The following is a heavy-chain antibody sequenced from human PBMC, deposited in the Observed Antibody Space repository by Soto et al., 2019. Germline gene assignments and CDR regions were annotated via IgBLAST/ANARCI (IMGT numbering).Heavy chain of an antibody. CDR1: GYTFNDYY. J-gene: IGHJ6*02. CDR3: AKDPKFGVVPAATGGMDG. Sequence: ASVKVSCKASGYTFNDYYMHWVRQAPGQGLEWMGWINPNSGGTNYARKFQGRVTMTRVTSITTAYMELSSLRSDDTALYYCAKDPKFGVVPAATGGMDGWGQGTTVTVSS. CDR2: INPNSGGT. V-gene: IGHV1-2*02. D-gene: IGHD2-2*01.